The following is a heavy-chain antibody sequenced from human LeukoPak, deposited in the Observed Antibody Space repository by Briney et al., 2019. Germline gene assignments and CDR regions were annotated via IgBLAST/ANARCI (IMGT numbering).Heavy chain of an antibody. J-gene: IGHJ4*02. Sequence: GGSLRLSCAASGFTFRTYWMSWVRQAPGKGLEWVSAISGSGGSTYYADSVKGRFTISRDNSKNTLYPQMNSLRAEDTAVYYCAKDQELLRRVWGQGTLVTVSS. CDR1: GFTFRTYW. CDR3: AKDQELLRRV. D-gene: IGHD1-26*01. V-gene: IGHV3-23*01. CDR2: ISGSGGST.